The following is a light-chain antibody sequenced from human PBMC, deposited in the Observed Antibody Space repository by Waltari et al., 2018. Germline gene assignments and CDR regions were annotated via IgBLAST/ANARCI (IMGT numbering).Light chain of an antibody. CDR2: DVN. CDR3: SSYTGGTTLVV. Sequence: QSALTQPASVSGSPGQSITISCTGTTSDVGGYNYVSWYQQHPGNAPKLVIYDVNNRPSGVSNRFSGAKSGNTASLTISGLQTEDEADYHCSSYTGGTTLVVFGGGTKLTVL. J-gene: IGLJ2*01. V-gene: IGLV2-14*03. CDR1: TSDVGGYNY.